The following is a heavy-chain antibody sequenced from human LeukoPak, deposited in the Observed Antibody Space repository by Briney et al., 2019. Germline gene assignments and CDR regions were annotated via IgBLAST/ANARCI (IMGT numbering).Heavy chain of an antibody. J-gene: IGHJ4*02. D-gene: IGHD3-16*01. Sequence: GASVKVSCKGSGYTLTELSMHWVGQAPGKGLEWMGGFDPEDGETIYAQKFQGRVNMTRDMPTSTAYMELSSLSFEDTAFYYCVRVPILRMGELSDFDYWGQGTLVTVSP. CDR1: GYTLTELS. V-gene: IGHV1-24*01. CDR3: VRVPILRMGELSDFDY. CDR2: FDPEDGET.